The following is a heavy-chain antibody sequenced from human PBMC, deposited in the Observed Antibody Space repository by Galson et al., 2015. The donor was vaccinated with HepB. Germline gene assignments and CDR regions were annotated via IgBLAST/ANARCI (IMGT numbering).Heavy chain of an antibody. CDR3: AKDLEGRLDH. CDR1: GFTFKNSG. Sequence: SLRLSCAASGFTFKNSGMHWVRQAPGKGLEWVAFIWFDGSNTFYADSVKGRFTISRDNSKSTLFLHMNSLRTEDTAVFYCAKDLEGRLDHWGQGTLVTVSS. J-gene: IGHJ1*01. D-gene: IGHD3-9*01. V-gene: IGHV3-30*02. CDR2: IWFDGSNT.